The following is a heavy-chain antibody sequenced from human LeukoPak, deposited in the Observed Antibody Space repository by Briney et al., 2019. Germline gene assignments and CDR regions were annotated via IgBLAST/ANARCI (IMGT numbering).Heavy chain of an antibody. CDR1: GFTFSSFG. D-gene: IGHD3-3*01. CDR3: ARAPREWLLGYHFEY. J-gene: IGHJ4*02. Sequence: QPGGSLRLSCAASGFTFSSFGMHWVRQAPGKGLEWVANIKHDGSEKYYVDSVKGRFAISRDNGKNSLYLQMNSLRVEDMAVYYCARAPREWLLGYHFEYWGQGTLVTVSS. CDR2: IKHDGSEK. V-gene: IGHV3-7*01.